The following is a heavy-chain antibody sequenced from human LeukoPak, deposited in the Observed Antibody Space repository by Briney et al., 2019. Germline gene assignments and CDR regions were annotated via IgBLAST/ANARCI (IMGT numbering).Heavy chain of an antibody. V-gene: IGHV3-23*01. Sequence: GGSLRLSCAASGFTFSSYAMSWVRQAPGKGLEWVSGISGSGGSTYYADSVKGRFTVSRDSSKNTLYLQMNSLRADDTAVYYCAKGLIAAGGMFNYWGQGTLATVSS. D-gene: IGHD6-13*01. J-gene: IGHJ4*02. CDR1: GFTFSSYA. CDR2: ISGSGGST. CDR3: AKGLIAAGGMFNY.